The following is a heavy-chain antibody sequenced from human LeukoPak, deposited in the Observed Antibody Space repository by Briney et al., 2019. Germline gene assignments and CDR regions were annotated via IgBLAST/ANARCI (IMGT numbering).Heavy chain of an antibody. CDR3: ARDKKRGGQWLVLSPDAFDI. Sequence: GGSLRLSCAASGFTFSSYEMNWVRQAPGKGLEWVSYISSSGSTIYYADSVKGRFTISRDNAKNSLYLQMNSLRAEDTAVYYCARDKKRGGQWLVLSPDAFDIWGQGTMVTVSS. V-gene: IGHV3-48*03. D-gene: IGHD6-19*01. CDR1: GFTFSSYE. CDR2: ISSSGSTI. J-gene: IGHJ3*02.